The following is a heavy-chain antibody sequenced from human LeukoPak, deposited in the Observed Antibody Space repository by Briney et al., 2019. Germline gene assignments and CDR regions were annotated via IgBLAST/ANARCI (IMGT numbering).Heavy chain of an antibody. J-gene: IGHJ5*02. CDR2: IYHSGST. D-gene: IGHD5-24*01. CDR1: GGSISSGGYY. CDR3: ARDDSRDGYTAFDP. V-gene: IGHV4-30-2*01. Sequence: PSETLSLTCTVSGGSISSGGYYWSWIRQPPGKGLEWIGYIYHSGSTYYNPSLKSRVTISIDRSKNQLSLKLSSVTAADTAVYYCARDDSRDGYTAFDPWGQGTLVTVSS.